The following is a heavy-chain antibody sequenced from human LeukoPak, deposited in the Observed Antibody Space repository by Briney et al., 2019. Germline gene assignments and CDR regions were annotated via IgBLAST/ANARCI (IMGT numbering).Heavy chain of an antibody. CDR3: AGDWELRYWQGGFDY. V-gene: IGHV1-2*02. D-gene: IGHD3-10*01. CDR2: INPKTDET. CDR1: GYTLSVYY. J-gene: IGHJ4*02. Sequence: ASVKVSCKASGYTLSVYYMHWVRQVPGQGLEWMGWINPKTDETNYAQKFQGRVTMTRDTSISTVYMQLSGLRSDDTAIYFCAGDWELRYWQGGFDYWGQGTLVTVSS.